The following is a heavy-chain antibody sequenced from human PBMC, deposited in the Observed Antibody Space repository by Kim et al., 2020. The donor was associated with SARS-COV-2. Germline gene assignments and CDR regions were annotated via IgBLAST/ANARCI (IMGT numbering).Heavy chain of an antibody. Sequence: YYADSVKGRFTISRDNSKNTLYLQMNSLRAEDTAVYYCASTPSYYYGMDVWGQGTTVTVSS. CDR3: ASTPSYYYGMDV. J-gene: IGHJ6*02. V-gene: IGHV3-33*01.